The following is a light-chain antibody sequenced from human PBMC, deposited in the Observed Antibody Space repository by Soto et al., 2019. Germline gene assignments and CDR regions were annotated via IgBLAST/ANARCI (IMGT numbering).Light chain of an antibody. V-gene: IGLV2-14*01. Sequence: QSALTQPASVSGSPGQSITISCTGTSSDVGGYHYVSWYQQHTGKAPKLMIYDVSNRPSGVSNRFSGSKSGNTASLTISALQAEDEADYYCSSYTSSSTLYVFGPGTKLTVL. CDR1: SSDVGGYHY. J-gene: IGLJ1*01. CDR2: DVS. CDR3: SSYTSSSTLYV.